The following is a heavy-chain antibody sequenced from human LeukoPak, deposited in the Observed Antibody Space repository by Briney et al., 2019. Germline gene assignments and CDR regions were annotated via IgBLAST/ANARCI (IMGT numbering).Heavy chain of an antibody. D-gene: IGHD2-15*01. V-gene: IGHV1-46*01. J-gene: IGHJ4*02. Sequence: ASVKVSCKASGYTFTSYYMHWVRQAPGQGLEWMGIINPSGGSTSYAQRFQGRVTMTRDTSTSTVYMELSSLRSEDTAVYYCARDPGYCSGGSCSLYFDYWGQGTLVTVSS. CDR1: GYTFTSYY. CDR2: INPSGGST. CDR3: ARDPGYCSGGSCSLYFDY.